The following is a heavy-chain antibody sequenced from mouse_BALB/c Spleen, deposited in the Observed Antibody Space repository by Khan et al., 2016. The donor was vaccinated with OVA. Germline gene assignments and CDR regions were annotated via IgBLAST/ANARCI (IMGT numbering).Heavy chain of an antibody. CDR3: SKGGYARSDV. D-gene: IGHD2-2*01. CDR1: GYTFTNYW. V-gene: IGHV1-63*02. J-gene: IGHJ1*01. CDR2: IYPGGSYT. Sequence: QVQLQQSGAELVRPGTSLKMSCKAVGYTFTNYWIGWMKQRPGHGLEWIGDIYPGGSYTKYNEKFKGKATLTADTSSSTAYMQLSSLTSEDSAIYYCSKGGYARSDVWGAGTTVTVSS.